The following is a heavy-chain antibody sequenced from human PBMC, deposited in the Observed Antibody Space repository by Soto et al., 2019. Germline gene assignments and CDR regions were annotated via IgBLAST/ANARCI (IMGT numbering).Heavy chain of an antibody. V-gene: IGHV3-7*01. Sequence: XGSLILSCAAAGFTFSSYWMSWVRQAPGKGLEWVANIKQDGSEKYYVDSVKGRFTISRDNAKNSLYLQMNSLRAEDTAVYYCARVGGSGSYFDYWGQGTLVTVSS. CDR3: ARVGGSGSYFDY. D-gene: IGHD3-10*01. J-gene: IGHJ4*02. CDR2: IKQDGSEK. CDR1: GFTFSSYW.